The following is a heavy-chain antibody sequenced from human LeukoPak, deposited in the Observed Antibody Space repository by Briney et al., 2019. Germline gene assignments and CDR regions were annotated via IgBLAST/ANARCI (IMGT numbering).Heavy chain of an antibody. CDR3: ARSRIVATIKGGWFDP. D-gene: IGHD5-12*01. CDR1: GVSISSYY. J-gene: IGHJ5*02. Sequence: SETLSLTCTVSGVSISSYYWSWIRQPPGKGLEWIGYIYYSGSTNYNPSLKSRVTISVDTSKNQFSLKLSSVTAADTAVYYCARSRIVATIKGGWFDPWGQGTLVTVSS. CDR2: IYYSGST. V-gene: IGHV4-59*08.